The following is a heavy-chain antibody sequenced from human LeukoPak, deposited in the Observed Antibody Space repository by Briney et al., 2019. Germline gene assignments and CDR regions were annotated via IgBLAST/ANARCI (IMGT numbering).Heavy chain of an antibody. D-gene: IGHD1-1*01. CDR1: GDSISSGSFY. J-gene: IGHJ3*02. Sequence: PSETLSLTCTVSGDSISSGSFYWGWTREPPGKGLEWIGSISWSTYYYPSLKSRVTISVDTSKHQFSLKVSSVTAADTAVYYCARLTVVQHAFDIWGQGTMVTVSS. V-gene: IGHV4-39*01. CDR2: ISWST. CDR3: ARLTVVQHAFDI.